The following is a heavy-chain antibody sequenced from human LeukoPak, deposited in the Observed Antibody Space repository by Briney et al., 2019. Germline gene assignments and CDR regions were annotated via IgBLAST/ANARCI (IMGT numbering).Heavy chain of an antibody. CDR2: FDPEDGET. J-gene: IGHJ5*02. CDR1: GYTFTSYD. V-gene: IGHV1-24*01. Sequence: ASVKVSCKASGYTFTSYDINWVRQAPGKGLEWMGGFDPEDGETIYAQKFQGRVTMTEDTSTDTAYMELSSLRSEDTAVYYCATEGYSNWFDPWGQGTLVTVSS. D-gene: IGHD4-11*01. CDR3: ATEGYSNWFDP.